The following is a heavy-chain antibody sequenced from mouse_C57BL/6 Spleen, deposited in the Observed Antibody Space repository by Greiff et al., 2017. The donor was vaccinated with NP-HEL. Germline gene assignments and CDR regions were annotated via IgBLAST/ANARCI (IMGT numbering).Heavy chain of an antibody. V-gene: IGHV1-19*01. Sequence: EVQLQQSGPVLVKPGASVKMSCKASGYTFNDYYMNWVKQSHGKSIEWIGVINPYNGGTSYNQKFKGKATLTVDKSSSTAYMELNSLTSEDSAVYYCARWDAVVDAMDYWGQGPSVTVSS. J-gene: IGHJ4*01. D-gene: IGHD1-1*01. CDR3: ARWDAVVDAMDY. CDR1: GYTFNDYY. CDR2: INPYNGGT.